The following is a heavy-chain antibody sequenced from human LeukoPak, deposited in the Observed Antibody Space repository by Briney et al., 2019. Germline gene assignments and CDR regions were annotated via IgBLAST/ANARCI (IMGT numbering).Heavy chain of an antibody. V-gene: IGHV3-30*02. D-gene: IGHD1-26*01. Sequence: GGSLRLSCVASGFIFSSYGMHWVRQAPGKGLEWVTCIQYDGNRKYYADSVKGRFTISRDNSKNTLYLQMNSLRAEDTAVCYCVKANIVGAFDPWGQGTLVTVSS. CDR2: IQYDGNRK. J-gene: IGHJ5*02. CDR1: GFIFSSYG. CDR3: VKANIVGAFDP.